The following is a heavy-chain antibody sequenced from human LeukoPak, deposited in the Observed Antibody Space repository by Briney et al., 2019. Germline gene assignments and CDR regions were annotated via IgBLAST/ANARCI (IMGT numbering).Heavy chain of an antibody. CDR2: ISAYNGNT. V-gene: IGHV1-18*01. J-gene: IGHJ5*02. CDR1: GYTFTSYV. Sequence: ASLKGSCKASGYTFTSYVISSVRQAPGQGLEWMGWISAYNGNTNYAQKLQGRVNMTTDTSTRTAYMELRSLRSDDTAVYYCASGVNWFDPWGQGTVVTVSS. CDR3: ASGVNWFDP.